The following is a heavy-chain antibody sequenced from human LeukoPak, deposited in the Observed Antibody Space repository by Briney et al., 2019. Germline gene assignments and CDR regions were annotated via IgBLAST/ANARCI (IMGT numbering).Heavy chain of an antibody. CDR2: IYTSGST. J-gene: IGHJ5*02. CDR3: ARDRATPPYNWFDP. D-gene: IGHD5-12*01. CDR1: GGSINNYY. Sequence: SETLSLTCTVSGGSINNYYWSWIRQPAGKGLEWIGLIYTSGSTNYNPSLKSRVTVSVDTSKNQFSLKLSSVTAADTAVYYCARDRATPPYNWFDPWGQGILVTVSS. V-gene: IGHV4-4*07.